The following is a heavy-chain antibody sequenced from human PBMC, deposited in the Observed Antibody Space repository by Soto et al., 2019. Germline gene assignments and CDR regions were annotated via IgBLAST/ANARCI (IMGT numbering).Heavy chain of an antibody. V-gene: IGHV5-51*01. D-gene: IGHD6-19*01. J-gene: IGHJ4*02. Sequence: GESLKISCKGSGYSFTSYWIGWVRQMPGKGLEWMGIIYPGDSDTRYSPSLQGQATISADKSISTAYLQWSSLKASGTAMYYCARLPLKEIAVAGLDYWGQGTLVTVSS. CDR2: IYPGDSDT. CDR3: ARLPLKEIAVAGLDY. CDR1: GYSFTSYW.